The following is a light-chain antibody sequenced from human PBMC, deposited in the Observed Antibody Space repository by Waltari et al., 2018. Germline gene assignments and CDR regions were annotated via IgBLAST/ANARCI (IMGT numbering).Light chain of an antibody. V-gene: IGKV1D-16*01. CDR2: ATS. J-gene: IGKJ2*01. CDR3: LQYNTYPYT. CDR1: HDINGR. Sequence: IQMTQSPSSLSESVGDRVTITCRASHDINGRLAWYQQKTEKAPKSLIYATSSLHSGVPTTFSGSGSGTDYSLTISSLQPEDFATYYCLQYNTYPYTFGQGTKLDIK.